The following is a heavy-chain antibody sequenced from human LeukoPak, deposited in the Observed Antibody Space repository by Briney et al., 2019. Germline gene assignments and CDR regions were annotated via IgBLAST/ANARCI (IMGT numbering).Heavy chain of an antibody. CDR3: ARGVEPLAANTLAY. D-gene: IGHD1-14*01. CDR2: LYSDGNT. V-gene: IGHV3-53*01. Sequence: PGGSLRLSCAASGFTVITNDMTWVRQAPGEGPEWVSVLYSDGNTKYADSVQGRFTISRDNSKNTLYLEMNSLSPDDTAVYYCARGVEPLAANTLAYWGQGTLVTVSS. J-gene: IGHJ4*02. CDR1: GFTVITND.